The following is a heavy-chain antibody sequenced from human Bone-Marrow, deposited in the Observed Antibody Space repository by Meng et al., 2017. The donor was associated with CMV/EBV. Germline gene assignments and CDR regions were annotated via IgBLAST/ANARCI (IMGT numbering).Heavy chain of an antibody. CDR3: ARGGYCSSTSCSDYYYYYGMDV. V-gene: IGHV1-2*02. Sequence: ASVKVSCKASGYTFTGYYMHWVRQAPGQGHEWMGWINPNSGGTNYAQKFQGRVTMTRDTSISTAYMELSRLRSDDTAVYYCARGGYCSSTSCSDYYYYYGMDVWRQGTTVTVSS. J-gene: IGHJ6*02. CDR1: GYTFTGYY. D-gene: IGHD2-2*01. CDR2: INPNSGGT.